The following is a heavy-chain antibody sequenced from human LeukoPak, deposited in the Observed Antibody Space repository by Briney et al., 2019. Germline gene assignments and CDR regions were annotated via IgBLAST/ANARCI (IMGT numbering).Heavy chain of an antibody. CDR1: GFTFSSYA. CDR3: AKTMSRGLRLGELSFDY. D-gene: IGHD3-16*02. CDR2: ISGSGGST. J-gene: IGHJ4*02. Sequence: PGASLRLSCAASGFTFSSYAMNWVRQAPGKGLDWVSAISGSGGSTYYADSVKGRFTISRDNSKNTLYLQMNSLRAEDTAVYYCAKTMSRGLRLGELSFDYWGQGTLVTVSS. V-gene: IGHV3-23*01.